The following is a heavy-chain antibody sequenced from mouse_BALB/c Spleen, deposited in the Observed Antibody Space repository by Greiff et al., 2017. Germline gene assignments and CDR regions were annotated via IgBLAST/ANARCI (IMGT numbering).Heavy chain of an antibody. V-gene: IGHV5-6-3*01. Sequence: EVKLQESGGGLVKPGGSLKLSCAASGFTFSSYGMSWVRQTPDKRLELVATINSNGGSTYYPDSVKGRFTISRDNAKNTLYLQMSSLKSEDTAMYYCARYYYGSSYVLFDYWGQGTTLTVSS. CDR1: GFTFSSYG. J-gene: IGHJ2*01. CDR3: ARYYYGSSYVLFDY. CDR2: INSNGGST. D-gene: IGHD1-1*01.